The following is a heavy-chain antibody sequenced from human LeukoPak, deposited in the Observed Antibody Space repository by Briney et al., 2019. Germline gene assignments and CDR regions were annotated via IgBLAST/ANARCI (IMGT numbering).Heavy chain of an antibody. CDR3: ARDGYSGSDAL. D-gene: IGHD5-12*01. CDR2: VSNIETT. Sequence: SETLSLTCTVSGDSISGYCWSWLRQPPGKRLEWIGYVSNIETTNYNPSLKSRVSMSVDTSKNQFSLKLSSVTAADTAVYYCARDGYSGSDALWGQGALVTVSS. V-gene: IGHV4-59*01. CDR1: GDSISGYC. J-gene: IGHJ4*02.